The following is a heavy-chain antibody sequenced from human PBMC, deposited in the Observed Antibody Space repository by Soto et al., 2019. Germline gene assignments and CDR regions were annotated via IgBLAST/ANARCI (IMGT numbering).Heavy chain of an antibody. D-gene: IGHD2-21*02. J-gene: IGHJ2*01. CDR3: ARDPTYCGGDCHWYFDL. V-gene: IGHV1-69*12. CDR1: GGTFSSYA. CDR2: IIPIFGTA. Sequence: QVQLVQSGAEVKKPGSSVKVSCKASGGTFSSYAISWVRQAPGQGLEWMGGIIPIFGTANYAQKFQVRVTITADESTSTAYMELSSRRSEDTAVYYCARDPTYCGGDCHWYFDLWGRGTLVTVSS.